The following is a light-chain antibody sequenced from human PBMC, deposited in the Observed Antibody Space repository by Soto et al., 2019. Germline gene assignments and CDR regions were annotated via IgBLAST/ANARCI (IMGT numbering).Light chain of an antibody. CDR3: QQSYRSPYT. V-gene: IGKV1-39*01. CDR1: QSINIY. CDR2: GAS. Sequence: IQMTQSPSSLSASVGDRVTVTCRASQSINIYLNWYQQKPGKAPTLLIYGASNLQSGVPSRFSGGGSRKDFNLTISSLQAEDFATYYCQQSYRSPYTFGQGTRLEIK. J-gene: IGKJ2*01.